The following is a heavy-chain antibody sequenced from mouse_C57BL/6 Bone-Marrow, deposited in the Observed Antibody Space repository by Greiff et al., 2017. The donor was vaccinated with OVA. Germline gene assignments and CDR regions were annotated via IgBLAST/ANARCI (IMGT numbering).Heavy chain of an antibody. V-gene: IGHV1-50*01. D-gene: IGHD1-1*01. CDR1: GYTFTSYW. Sequence: QVQLQQPGAELVKPGASVKLSCKASGYTFTSYWMQWVKQRPGQGLEWIGEIDPSDSYTNYNQKFKGKATLTVDTSSSTAYMQLSSLTSEDSAVYYCARLGYYGSSPWFAYWGQGTLVTVSA. CDR3: ARLGYYGSSPWFAY. J-gene: IGHJ3*01. CDR2: IDPSDSYT.